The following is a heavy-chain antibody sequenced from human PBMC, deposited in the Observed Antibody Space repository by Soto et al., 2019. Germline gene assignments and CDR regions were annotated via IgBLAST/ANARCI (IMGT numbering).Heavy chain of an antibody. V-gene: IGHV3-23*01. Sequence: GGSLRLSCAASGFTFSTYAMNWVRQAPGKGLEWVSAISGSGTTAYYADSVKGRFTFSRDNSKKTMYLQMNSLRAEDTAVYYCARTTDGWFSAFEIWGQGTMVTVSS. J-gene: IGHJ3*02. CDR1: GFTFSTYA. D-gene: IGHD6-19*01. CDR2: ISGSGTTA. CDR3: ARTTDGWFSAFEI.